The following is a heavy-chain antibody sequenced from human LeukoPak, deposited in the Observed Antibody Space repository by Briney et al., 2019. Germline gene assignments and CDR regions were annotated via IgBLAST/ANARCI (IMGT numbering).Heavy chain of an antibody. D-gene: IGHD5-12*01. CDR3: ARAGGYSGYAFDY. J-gene: IGHJ4*02. Sequence: PSQTLCLTCSVSGDSFSSGGYYWSWIRQHPGKGLEWIGYIYYSGSTYYNPSLKSRVTISVDTSKNQFYLKLRSVTAADTAVYYCARAGGYSGYAFDYWGQGTLVTVSS. V-gene: IGHV4-31*03. CDR1: GDSFSSGGYY. CDR2: IYYSGST.